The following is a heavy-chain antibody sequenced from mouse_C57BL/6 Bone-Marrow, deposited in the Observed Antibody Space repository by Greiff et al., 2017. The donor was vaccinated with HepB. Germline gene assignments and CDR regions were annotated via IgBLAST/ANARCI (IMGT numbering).Heavy chain of an antibody. CDR2: IRNKANGYTT. J-gene: IGHJ4*01. D-gene: IGHD1-1*01. CDR3: ASLYYYGSSYAMDY. CDR1: GFTFTDYY. Sequence: VQLKESGGGLVQPGGSLSLSCAASGFTFTDYYMSWVRQPPGKALEWLGFIRNKANGYTTEYSASVKGRFTISRDNSQSILYLQMNALRAEDSATYYCASLYYYGSSYAMDYWGQGTSVTVSS. V-gene: IGHV7-3*01.